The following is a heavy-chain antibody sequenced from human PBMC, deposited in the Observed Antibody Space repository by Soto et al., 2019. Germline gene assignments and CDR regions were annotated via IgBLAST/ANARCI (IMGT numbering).Heavy chain of an antibody. CDR2: IYYSGST. V-gene: IGHV4-59*01. CDR1: GGSISSYY. D-gene: IGHD6-19*01. CDR3: ARLRAVVRGGYFDY. J-gene: IGHJ4*02. Sequence: QVQLQESGPGLVKPSETLSLTRTVSGGSISSYYWSWIRQPPGKGLEWIGYIYYSGSTNYNPSLKSRVTISVDTSKNQFSLKLSSVTAADTAVYYCARLRAVVRGGYFDYWGQGTLVTVSS.